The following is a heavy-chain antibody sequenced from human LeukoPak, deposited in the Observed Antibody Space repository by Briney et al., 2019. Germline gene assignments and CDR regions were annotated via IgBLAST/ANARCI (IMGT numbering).Heavy chain of an antibody. V-gene: IGHV4-4*02. Sequence: SETLSLTCAVSGGSISSSNWWSWVRQPPGKGLEWIGEIYHSGSTNYNPSLKSRVTISVDTSKNQFSLKLSSVTAADTAVYYCARGRSFGVVKKHYYGMDVWGQGTTVTVSS. CDR3: ARGRSFGVVKKHYYGMDV. CDR1: GGSISSSNW. D-gene: IGHD3-3*01. J-gene: IGHJ6*02. CDR2: IYHSGST.